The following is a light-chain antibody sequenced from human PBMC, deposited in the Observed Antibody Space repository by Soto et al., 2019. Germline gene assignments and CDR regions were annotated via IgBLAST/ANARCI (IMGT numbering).Light chain of an antibody. J-gene: IGKJ4*01. V-gene: IGKV3-11*01. Sequence: EIVLTQSPATLSLSPGERATLSCRASQSVSSYLAWYQQKPGQAPRLLIYDASNRATGIPARFSGSGSGTDFTLTISSLEPVDFAVYYCQQYNNWPLTFGGGTKVDIK. CDR3: QQYNNWPLT. CDR2: DAS. CDR1: QSVSSY.